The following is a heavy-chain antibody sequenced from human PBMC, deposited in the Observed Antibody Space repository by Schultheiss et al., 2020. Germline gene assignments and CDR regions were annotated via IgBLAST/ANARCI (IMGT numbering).Heavy chain of an antibody. V-gene: IGHV3-30*02. Sequence: GGSLRLSCAASGFTFSSYGMHWVRQAPGKGLEWVAVIWYDGSNKYYADSVKGRFTISRDNSKNTLYLQMSSLRAEDTAVYYCVKEGVAAHVRMNEATYAFDIWGQGTMVTVSS. CDR2: IWYDGSNK. CDR3: VKEGVAAHVRMNEATYAFDI. J-gene: IGHJ3*02. CDR1: GFTFSSYG. D-gene: IGHD6-13*01.